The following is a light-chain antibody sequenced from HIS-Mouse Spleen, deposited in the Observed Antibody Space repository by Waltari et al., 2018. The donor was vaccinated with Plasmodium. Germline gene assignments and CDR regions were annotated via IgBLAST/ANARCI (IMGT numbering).Light chain of an antibody. CDR2: QDS. J-gene: IGLJ1*01. Sequence: SYELTQPPSVSVSPGQTASITCSGDKLGDKYACWYQQKPGQSPVLVIYQDSKRPSGNPERFYGSNSGNTATLTISGTQAMDEADYYCQAWDSSTDYVFGTGTKVTVL. V-gene: IGLV3-1*01. CDR1: KLGDKY. CDR3: QAWDSSTDYV.